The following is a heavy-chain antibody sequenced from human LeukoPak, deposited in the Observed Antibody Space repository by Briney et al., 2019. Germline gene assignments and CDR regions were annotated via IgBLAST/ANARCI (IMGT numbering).Heavy chain of an antibody. V-gene: IGHV3-9*01. CDR3: AKDKASGTYFDY. CDR2: ISWNSGSI. CDR1: GFTFDDYA. Sequence: GGSLRFSCAASGFTFDDYAMHWVRQAPGKGLEWVSGISWNSGSIGYADSVKGRFTISRDNAKNSLYLQMNSLRAEDTALYYCAKDKASGTYFDYWGQGTLVTVSS. D-gene: IGHD1-26*01. J-gene: IGHJ4*02.